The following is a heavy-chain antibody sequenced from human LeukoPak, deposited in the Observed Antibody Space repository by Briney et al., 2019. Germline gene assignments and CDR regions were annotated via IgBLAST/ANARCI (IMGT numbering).Heavy chain of an antibody. J-gene: IGHJ4*02. CDR3: ARVIGYYYDSSGYYFDY. D-gene: IGHD3-22*01. V-gene: IGHV3-48*04. CDR2: ISSSSSTI. Sequence: GGSLRLSCAASGFTVSSNYMSWVRQAPGKGLEWVSYISSSSSTIYYADSVKGRFTISRDNAKNSLYLQTNSLRAEDTAVYYCARVIGYYYDSSGYYFDYWGQGTLVTVSS. CDR1: GFTVSSNY.